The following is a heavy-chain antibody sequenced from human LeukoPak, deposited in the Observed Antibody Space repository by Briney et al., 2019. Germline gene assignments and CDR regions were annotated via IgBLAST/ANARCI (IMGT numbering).Heavy chain of an antibody. V-gene: IGHV3-66*01. CDR3: ASRDKGYYYGMDV. CDR2: IYSGGST. J-gene: IGHJ6*02. Sequence: GGSLRLSCAASGFTVSSNYMSWVRQAPGKGLEWVSLIYSGGSTYYADSVKGRFTISRDNSKNTLYLQMNSLRAEGTAVYYCASRDKGYYYGMDVWGQGTTVTVSS. D-gene: IGHD5-24*01. CDR1: GFTVSSNY.